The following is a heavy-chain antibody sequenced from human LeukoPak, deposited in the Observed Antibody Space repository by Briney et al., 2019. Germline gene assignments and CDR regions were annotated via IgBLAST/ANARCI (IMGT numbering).Heavy chain of an antibody. V-gene: IGHV1-24*01. J-gene: IGHJ3*02. D-gene: IGHD3-22*01. CDR1: GYTLAELS. CDR2: FDPEEGEA. Sequence: ASLKVSLKVYGYTLAELSMHWVSQAPGTWLEWIGGFDPEEGEAFRAQKFQGRVTMTEDTSTDTAYMELRSLRSEDTAVYYCATTKGFYDSSGYYHDAFDIWGQGTMVTVSS. CDR3: ATTKGFYDSSGYYHDAFDI.